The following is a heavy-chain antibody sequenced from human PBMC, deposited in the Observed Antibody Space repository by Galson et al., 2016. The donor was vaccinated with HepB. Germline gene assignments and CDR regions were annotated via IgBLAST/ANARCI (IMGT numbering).Heavy chain of an antibody. J-gene: IGHJ4*02. Sequence: ETLSLTCAVYGGSFSGYYWHWIRQPPGKGLEWIGESDQSGITKYNPSLKSRVIVSLDTSKNQLSLRLRSVTAADTAVYYCKMWVPVEKFDYWGQGTLATVSS. D-gene: IGHD1-1*01. CDR3: KMWVPVEKFDY. CDR2: SDQSGIT. CDR1: GGSFSGYY. V-gene: IGHV4-34*01.